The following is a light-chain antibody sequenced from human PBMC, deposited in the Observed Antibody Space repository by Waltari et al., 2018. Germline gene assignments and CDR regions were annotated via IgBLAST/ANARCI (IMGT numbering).Light chain of an antibody. J-gene: IGKJ2*01. Sequence: VLTQSPATLSVSPGERATLSCRASQSVSTHLAWYQQNPGQAPRLLIYVASTRATGTPARCSGSRSATEFTLTITSLQSEDFAIYYCQQSYSRPYTFGQGTRLEIK. CDR1: QSVSTH. CDR2: VAS. CDR3: QQSYSRPYT. V-gene: IGKV3-15*01.